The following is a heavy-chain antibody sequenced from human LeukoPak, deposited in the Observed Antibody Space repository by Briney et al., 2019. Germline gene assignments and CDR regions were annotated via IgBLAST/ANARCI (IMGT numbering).Heavy chain of an antibody. D-gene: IGHD6-19*01. J-gene: IGHJ4*02. V-gene: IGHV3-48*02. CDR2: ISSRSGTI. Sequence: WGSLRLSCAASGFTFNIYTMNWVRQAPGKGLEWVSYISSRSGTIYYADSVKGRFTISRDNAKNSLYLQMNSLRDEDTAVYYYARVDIRRSGCFDCWGQGTLVTVSS. CDR1: GFTFNIYT. CDR3: ARVDIRRSGCFDC.